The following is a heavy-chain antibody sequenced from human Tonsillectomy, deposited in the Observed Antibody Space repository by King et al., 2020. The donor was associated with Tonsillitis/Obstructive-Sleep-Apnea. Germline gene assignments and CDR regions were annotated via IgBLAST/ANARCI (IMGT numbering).Heavy chain of an antibody. CDR2: INHSGST. CDR3: ARGPTQSLEWLLGYYYYYMDV. V-gene: IGHV4-34*01. CDR1: GGSFSGYY. D-gene: IGHD3-3*01. Sequence: VQLQQWGAGLLKPSETLSLTCAVYGGSFSGYYWSWIRQPPGKGLEWIGEINHSGSTNYNPSLKSRVTISVDTSKNQFSPKLSSVTAADTAVYYCARGPTQSLEWLLGYYYYYMDVWGKGTTVTVSS. J-gene: IGHJ6*03.